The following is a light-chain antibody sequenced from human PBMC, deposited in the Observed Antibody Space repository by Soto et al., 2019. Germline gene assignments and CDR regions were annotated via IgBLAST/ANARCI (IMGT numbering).Light chain of an antibody. CDR3: GTWDSSLSTGV. CDR1: SSNIGNNY. V-gene: IGLV1-51*02. J-gene: IGLJ3*02. Sequence: QSVLTQPPSVSAAPGQKVTISCSGSSSNIGNNYVSWYQQLPGTAPKVLIYENNKRPSGIPDRFSGSNSGTSATLGITGLQTGDEADYYCGTWDSSLSTGVFGGETKLTVL. CDR2: ENN.